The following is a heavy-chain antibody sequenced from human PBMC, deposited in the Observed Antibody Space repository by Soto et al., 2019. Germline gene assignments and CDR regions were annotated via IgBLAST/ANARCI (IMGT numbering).Heavy chain of an antibody. Sequence: QVQVVQSGAEVKKPGSSVKVSCKASGGSFSRFGISWVRQAPGQGLEWMGGIIPMFGTPNYAQKFQGRVTITADAVTSTAFMELRGLTSDDTAVYYCARQIFAADYWGQGTLLVVSS. J-gene: IGHJ4*02. V-gene: IGHV1-69*01. CDR2: IIPMFGTP. D-gene: IGHD3-9*01. CDR1: GGSFSRFG. CDR3: ARQIFAADY.